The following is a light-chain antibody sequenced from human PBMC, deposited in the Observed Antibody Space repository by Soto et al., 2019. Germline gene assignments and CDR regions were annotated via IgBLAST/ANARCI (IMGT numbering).Light chain of an antibody. CDR2: DAS. CDR1: QSVSSY. CDR3: QQRSNWPPWT. V-gene: IGKV3-11*01. Sequence: EIVLTQSPATLSSSPGERATLSCRASQSVSSYLAWYQQKPGQAPRLLIYDASNRATGIPARFSGSGSGTDVTLTISSLEHEDFAVYYCQQRSNWPPWTFGQGTKVEIK. J-gene: IGKJ1*01.